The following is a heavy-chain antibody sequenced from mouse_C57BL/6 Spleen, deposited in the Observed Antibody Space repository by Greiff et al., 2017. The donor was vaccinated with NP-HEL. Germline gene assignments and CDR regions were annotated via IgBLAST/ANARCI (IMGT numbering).Heavy chain of an antibody. D-gene: IGHD3-2*02. CDR3: ARGGHLRLRDYFDY. CDR1: GFTFSDYG. J-gene: IGHJ2*01. Sequence: EVMLVESGGGLVKPGGSLKLSCAASGFTFSDYGMHWVRQAPEKGLEWVAYISSGSSTIYYADTVKGRFTISRDNAKKTSFLQMTSLRSEDTAMYYGARGGHLRLRDYFDYWGQGTTLTVSS. CDR2: ISSGSSTI. V-gene: IGHV5-17*01.